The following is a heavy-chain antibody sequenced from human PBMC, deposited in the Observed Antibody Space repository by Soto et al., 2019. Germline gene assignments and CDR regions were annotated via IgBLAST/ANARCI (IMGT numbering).Heavy chain of an antibody. J-gene: IGHJ6*02. V-gene: IGHV4-39*01. CDR1: GGSISSSVYY. Sequence: SETLSLTCTVSGGSISSSVYYWAWIRQPPGKGLEWIGSINYSGKTYYSPSLKSRVTMSVDTSKNQFSLKLSSVTAADTAVYFCARLIAMDVWGQGTTVTVSS. CDR2: INYSGKT. CDR3: ARLIAMDV.